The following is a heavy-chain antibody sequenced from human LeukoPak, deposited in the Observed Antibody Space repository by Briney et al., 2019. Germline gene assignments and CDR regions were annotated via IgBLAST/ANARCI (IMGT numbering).Heavy chain of an antibody. V-gene: IGHV1-2*02. CDR3: ARDDGLDY. Sequence: GASVKVSCKASGGTFSSYAISWVRQAPGQGLEWMGWINPNSGGTNYAQKFQGRVTMTRDTSISTAYMELSRLRSDDTAVYYCARDDGLDYWGQGTLVTVSS. J-gene: IGHJ4*02. CDR1: GGTFSSYA. CDR2: INPNSGGT.